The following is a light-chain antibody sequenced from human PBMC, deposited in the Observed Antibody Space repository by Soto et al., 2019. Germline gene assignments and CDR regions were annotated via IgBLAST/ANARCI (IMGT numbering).Light chain of an antibody. CDR1: QSISSW. V-gene: IGKV1-5*03. CDR3: QQYESYSPWT. J-gene: IGKJ1*01. CDR2: KAS. Sequence: DIQMTQSPSTLSASVGDRVTITCRASQSISSWLAWYQQKPGKAPKLLVYKASTLKSGVPSRYSGSGSGTEFTLTISNLQPDDFATYYCQQYESYSPWTFGQGTKVDI.